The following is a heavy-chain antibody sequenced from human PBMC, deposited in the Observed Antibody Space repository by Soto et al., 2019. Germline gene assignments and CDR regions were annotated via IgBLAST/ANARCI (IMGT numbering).Heavy chain of an antibody. CDR3: ANSILSGSYYRISYYYYGMDV. Sequence: GGSLRLSCAASGFTFSSYAMSWVRQAPGKGLEWVSAISGSGGSTYYADSVKGRFTISRDNSKNTLYLQMNSLRAEDTAVYSCANSILSGSYYRISYYYYGMDVWGQGTTVTVSS. CDR2: ISGSGGST. J-gene: IGHJ6*02. V-gene: IGHV3-23*01. CDR1: GFTFSSYA. D-gene: IGHD1-26*01.